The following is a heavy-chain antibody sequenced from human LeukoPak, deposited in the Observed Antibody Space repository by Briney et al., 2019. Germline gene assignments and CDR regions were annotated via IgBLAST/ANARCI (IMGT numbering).Heavy chain of an antibody. Sequence: PGGSLRLSCAASGFTFSIYSVNWVRQAPGKGLEWLSSITSSSNYIYYADSVKGRFTISRDNVQNSLYLQMNGLRAEDTAVYYCARYDGYDLRYWGQGTLVTVSS. CDR2: ITSSSNYI. CDR1: GFTFSIYS. D-gene: IGHD5-12*01. J-gene: IGHJ4*02. V-gene: IGHV3-21*01. CDR3: ARYDGYDLRY.